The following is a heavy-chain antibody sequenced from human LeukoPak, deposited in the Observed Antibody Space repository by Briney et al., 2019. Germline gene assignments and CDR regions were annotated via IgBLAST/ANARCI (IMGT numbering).Heavy chain of an antibody. Sequence: AGGSLRLSCAASGFTFSDFWMSWVRQAPGKGLEWVANIKQDGSEKYYVDSVKGRFTISRDNAKNSLYLQMNGLRAEDTAVYYCARRYFDRWGQGTLVTVSS. CDR2: IKQDGSEK. CDR3: ARRYFDR. J-gene: IGHJ4*02. V-gene: IGHV3-7*01. CDR1: GFTFSDFW.